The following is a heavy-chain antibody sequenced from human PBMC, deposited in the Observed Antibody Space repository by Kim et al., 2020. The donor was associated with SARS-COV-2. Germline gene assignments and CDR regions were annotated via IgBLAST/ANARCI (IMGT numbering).Heavy chain of an antibody. J-gene: IGHJ4*02. Sequence: TYYNPSLKSRVTISVDTSKNQFSLKLSSVTAADTAVYYCARRYYYGPTDYWGQGTLVTVSS. CDR2: T. D-gene: IGHD3-10*01. CDR3: ARRYYYGPTDY. V-gene: IGHV4-39*01.